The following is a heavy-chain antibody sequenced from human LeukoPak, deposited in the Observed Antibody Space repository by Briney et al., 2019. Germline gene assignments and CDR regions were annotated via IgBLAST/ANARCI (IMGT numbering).Heavy chain of an antibody. CDR2: IYTSGST. D-gene: IGHD3-22*01. J-gene: IGHJ6*02. V-gene: IGHV4-4*07. CDR3: ARARYYYDSSGYRYYYGMDV. CDR1: GGSISSYY. Sequence: SETLSLTCTVSGGSISSYYWSWIRQPAGKGLEWIGRIYTSGSTNYNPSLKSRVTISVDTSKNQFSLKLSSVTAADTAVYYCARARYYYDSSGYRYYYGMDVWGQGTTVTVSS.